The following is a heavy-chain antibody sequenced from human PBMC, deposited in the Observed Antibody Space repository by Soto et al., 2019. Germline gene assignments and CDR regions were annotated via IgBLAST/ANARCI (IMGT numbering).Heavy chain of an antibody. CDR3: ARGEDSSGWWPAAFDI. D-gene: IGHD6-19*01. CDR1: SGSISSSNW. CDR2: IYHSGST. Sequence: QVQLQESGPGLVKPSGTLSPTCAVSSGSISSSNWWSWFRQPPGKGLEGIGEIYHSGSTNYNPSLKSRVTISVDKSKNLFTRNLSSVAAADTAVYYCARGEDSSGWWPAAFDIWGQGTMVTVSS. V-gene: IGHV4-4*02. J-gene: IGHJ3*02.